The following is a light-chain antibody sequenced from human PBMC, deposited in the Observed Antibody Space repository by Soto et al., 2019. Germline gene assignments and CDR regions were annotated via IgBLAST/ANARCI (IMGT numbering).Light chain of an antibody. CDR3: QQYGGSSWT. CDR1: QSISISY. Sequence: EIVLTQSPGTLSLSPGERATLSFRASQSISISYLAWYQQQPGQAPRLLIYSTSIRATGIPDRFSGSGSGTDFTLTINNLEPGDFAVYYCQQYGGSSWTFGQGTKVDIK. J-gene: IGKJ1*01. CDR2: STS. V-gene: IGKV3-20*01.